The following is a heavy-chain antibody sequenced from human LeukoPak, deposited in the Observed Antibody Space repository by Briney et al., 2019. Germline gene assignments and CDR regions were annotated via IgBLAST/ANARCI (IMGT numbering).Heavy chain of an antibody. CDR3: ARRGRGSSSWYY. V-gene: IGHV3-21*01. CDR2: ISSSSSYI. Sequence: GGSLRLSCAASGFTFSSYSMNWVRQAPGKGLEWVSSISSSSSYIYYADSVKGRFTISRDNAKNSLYLQMNSLRAEDTAVYYCARRGRGSSSWYYWGQGTLVTVSS. J-gene: IGHJ4*02. D-gene: IGHD6-13*01. CDR1: GFTFSSYS.